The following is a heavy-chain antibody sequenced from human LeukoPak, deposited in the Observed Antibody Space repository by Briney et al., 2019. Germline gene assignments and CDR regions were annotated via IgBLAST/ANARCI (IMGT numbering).Heavy chain of an antibody. CDR1: GYTFTGYY. J-gene: IGHJ4*02. CDR3: ARPIYPSPGDFDWLYYFDY. Sequence: ASVKVSCKASGYTFTGYYMHWVRQAPGQGLEWMGWINPNSGGTNYAQKFQGRVTMTRDTSISTAYMELSRLRSDGTAVYYCARPIYPSPGDFDWLYYFDYWGQGTLVTVSS. V-gene: IGHV1-2*02. D-gene: IGHD3-9*01. CDR2: INPNSGGT.